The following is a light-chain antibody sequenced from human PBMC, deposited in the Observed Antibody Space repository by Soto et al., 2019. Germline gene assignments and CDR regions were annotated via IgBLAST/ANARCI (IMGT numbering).Light chain of an antibody. CDR3: SSFTGTTTLDV. CDR1: SSDVGGFNY. J-gene: IGLJ1*01. Sequence: QSVLTQPPSASGSPGQSVTISCTGTSSDVGGFNYVSWYQQHPGKAPKLIISEVSERPSGVPDRFSGSKSGNTASLTISGLQPEDEADYYCSSFTGTTTLDVFGTGTKVTVL. V-gene: IGLV2-8*01. CDR2: EVS.